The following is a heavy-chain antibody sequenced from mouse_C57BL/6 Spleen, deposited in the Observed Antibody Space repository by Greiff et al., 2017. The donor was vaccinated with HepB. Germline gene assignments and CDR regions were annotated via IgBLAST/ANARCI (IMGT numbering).Heavy chain of an antibody. V-gene: IGHV5-4*01. CDR2: ISDGGSYT. CDR1: GFTFSSYA. CDR3: ARETAQAKGYYYAMDY. D-gene: IGHD3-2*02. Sequence: EVMLVESGGGLVKPGGSLKLSCAASGFTFSSYAMSWVRQSPEKRLEWVATISDGGSYTYYPDNVKGRFTISRDNAKNNLYLQMSHLKSEDTAMYYCARETAQAKGYYYAMDYWGQGTSVTVSS. J-gene: IGHJ4*01.